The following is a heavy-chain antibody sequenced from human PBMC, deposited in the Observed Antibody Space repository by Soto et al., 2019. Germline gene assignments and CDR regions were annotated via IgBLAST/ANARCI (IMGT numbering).Heavy chain of an antibody. CDR3: AREGMGFGY. CDR2: VYSTGST. CDR1: GFTVSSYY. V-gene: IGHV3-53*01. J-gene: IGHJ4*02. Sequence: QLVESGGGLIQPGGSLRLSCAASGFTVSSYYMSWVRQAPGKGLEWVSVVYSTGSTYYADSVKGRFTISRDISKNMIYLQMDILRAEDTAVYYCAREGMGFGYWGQGTLVTVSS. D-gene: IGHD1-26*01.